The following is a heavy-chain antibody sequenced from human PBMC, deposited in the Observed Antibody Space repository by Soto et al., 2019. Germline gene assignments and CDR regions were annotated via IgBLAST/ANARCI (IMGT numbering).Heavy chain of an antibody. V-gene: IGHV3-53*01. CDR3: ARERIAAGGTHDAIDI. Sequence: SLRLSCAASGLSVSTNYMTWVRQAPGKGLEWVSLIFAGGRTYYADSVKGRFTISRDNSKNTLYLQMNSLSAEVTGVYYCARERIAAGGTHDAIDIWGQGTMVTVSS. CDR1: GLSVSTNY. D-gene: IGHD6-13*01. CDR2: IFAGGRT. J-gene: IGHJ3*02.